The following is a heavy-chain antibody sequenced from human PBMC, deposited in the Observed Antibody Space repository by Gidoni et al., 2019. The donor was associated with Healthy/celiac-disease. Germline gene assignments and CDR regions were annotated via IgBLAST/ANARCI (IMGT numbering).Heavy chain of an antibody. CDR1: GFTFSRYA. Sequence: QVQLVESGGGVVQPGRSLRLSCAASGFTFSRYAMHWVRQAPGKGLEWVAVISYDGSNKYYADSVKGRFTISRDNSKNTLYLQMNSLRAEDTAVYYCARDRYSGYDRETDWYFDLWGRGTLVTVSS. J-gene: IGHJ2*01. CDR2: ISYDGSNK. CDR3: ARDRYSGYDRETDWYFDL. V-gene: IGHV3-30-3*01. D-gene: IGHD5-12*01.